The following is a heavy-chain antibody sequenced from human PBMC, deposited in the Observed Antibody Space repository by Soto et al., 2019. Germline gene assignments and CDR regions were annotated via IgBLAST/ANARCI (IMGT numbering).Heavy chain of an antibody. CDR1: GDSVSSNSAA. Sequence: PSQTLSLTCAISGDSVSSNSAAWNWIRQSPSRGLEWLGRTYYRSKWYNDYAVSVKSRITINPDTSKNQFSLQLNSVTPEDTAVYYCARDQYDYVWGSYSGWFDPWGQGPLVTVYS. CDR3: ARDQYDYVWGSYSGWFDP. V-gene: IGHV6-1*01. J-gene: IGHJ5*02. CDR2: TYYRSKWYN. D-gene: IGHD3-16*01.